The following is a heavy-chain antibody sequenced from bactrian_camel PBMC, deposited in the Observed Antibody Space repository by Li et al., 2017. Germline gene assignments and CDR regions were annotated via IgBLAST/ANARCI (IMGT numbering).Heavy chain of an antibody. CDR1: EYMYCMT. V-gene: IGHV3S53*01. Sequence: HVQLVESGGGSALSGGSLRLSCIASEYMYCMTWFRQAPGKEREGIAALNYDGSTTYVDSVKGRFTISKDNASNILYLQMNSLKPEDTAMYYCAADRGGLGHGGSRGHVLFAAGGNYYGQGTQVTVS. D-gene: IGHD2*01. CDR3: AADRGGLGHGGSRGHVLFAAGGNY. CDR2: LNYDGST. J-gene: IGHJ4*01.